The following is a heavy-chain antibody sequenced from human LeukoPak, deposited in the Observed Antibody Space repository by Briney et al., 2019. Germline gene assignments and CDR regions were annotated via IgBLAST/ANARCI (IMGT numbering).Heavy chain of an antibody. CDR2: INHSGST. CDR3: ARRGGDYGFDY. Sequence: SETLSLTCAVYGGSFSGYYWSWIRQPPGKGLEWIGEINHSGSTNYNPSLKSRVTISVDTSKNQFSLKLSSVTAADTAVYYCARRGGDYGFDYWGQGTLVTVSS. V-gene: IGHV4-34*01. CDR1: GGSFSGYY. J-gene: IGHJ4*02. D-gene: IGHD3-10*01.